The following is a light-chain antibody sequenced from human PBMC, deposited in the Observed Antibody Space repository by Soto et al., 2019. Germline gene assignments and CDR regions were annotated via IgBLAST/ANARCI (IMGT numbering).Light chain of an antibody. CDR3: CSYAGSSTYV. J-gene: IGLJ1*01. V-gene: IGLV2-23*02. CDR1: SSDVGSYNL. CDR2: EVS. Sequence: QSVLTQPASVSGSPGQSITISCTGTSSDVGSYNLVSWYQQHPGKAPKLMIYEVSKRPSGVSNRFSGCKSGNTASLTISGLQAEDEADYYCCSYAGSSTYVFGTGTKLTVL.